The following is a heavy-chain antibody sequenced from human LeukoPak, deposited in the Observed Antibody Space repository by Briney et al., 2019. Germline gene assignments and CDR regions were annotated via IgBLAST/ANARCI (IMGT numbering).Heavy chain of an antibody. D-gene: IGHD6-13*01. CDR3: ARAAAAGRHAPPVGY. Sequence: ASVKVSCKASGYTFTSYYMHWVRQAPGQGLEWMGIINPSGGSTSCAQKFQGRVTMTRDTSTSTVYMELTSLRSEDTAVYYCARAAAAGRHAPPVGYWGQGTPVTVSS. J-gene: IGHJ4*02. V-gene: IGHV1-46*01. CDR2: INPSGGST. CDR1: GYTFTSYY.